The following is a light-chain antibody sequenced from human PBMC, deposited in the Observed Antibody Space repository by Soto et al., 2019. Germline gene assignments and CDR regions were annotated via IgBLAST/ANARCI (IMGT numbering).Light chain of an antibody. CDR3: QQYNNWPPIT. Sequence: EILLTQSPDTLSLSPGERATLSCRASQSIGSNLAWYQQKPGQAPRLLIYAASIRATDFPARFSGSGSGTEFTLTIGSLQSEDFAVYYCQQYNNWPPITFGQGTRREIK. J-gene: IGKJ5*01. V-gene: IGKV3-15*01. CDR2: AAS. CDR1: QSIGSN.